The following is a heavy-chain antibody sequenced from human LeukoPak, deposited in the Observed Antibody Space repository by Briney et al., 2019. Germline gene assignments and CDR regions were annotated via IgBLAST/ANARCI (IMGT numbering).Heavy chain of an antibody. D-gene: IGHD6-19*01. CDR3: AREEFLEWYAVAGTFGYFDY. J-gene: IGHJ4*02. Sequence: GGSLRLSCAASGFTFSSYWMSWVRQAPGKGLEWVANLKQDGGEKYYVDSVKGRFTISRDNAKNSLYLQMNSLRAEDTAVYYCAREEFLEWYAVAGTFGYFDYWGQGTLVTVSS. V-gene: IGHV3-7*01. CDR1: GFTFSSYW. CDR2: LKQDGGEK.